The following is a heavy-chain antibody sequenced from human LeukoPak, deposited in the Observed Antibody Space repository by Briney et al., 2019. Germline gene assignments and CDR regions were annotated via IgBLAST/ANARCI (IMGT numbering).Heavy chain of an antibody. D-gene: IGHD2-21*02. CDR3: AKALRDLREY. J-gene: IGHJ4*02. V-gene: IGHV3-23*01. CDR1: GFTFSSYA. Sequence: GGSLRLSCTASGFTFSSYAMSWVRQAPGKGLEWVSAISGSGGSTYYADSVRGRFTISRDNSKNTLYLQMNSLRAEDTAVYYCAKALRDLREYWGQGTLVTVSS. CDR2: ISGSGGST.